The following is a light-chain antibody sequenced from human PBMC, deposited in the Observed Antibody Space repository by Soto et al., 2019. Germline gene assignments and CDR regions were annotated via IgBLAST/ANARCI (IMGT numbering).Light chain of an antibody. CDR1: NSDIGDWNY. CDR2: EVN. V-gene: IGLV2-14*01. Sequence: QSALTQPASVSGSLGQSITMSCTGANSDIGDWNYVSWYQQYPGKAPKVRIYEVNDRPSGVSYRFSGSKSGNTASLTISGLQAEDEADYYCSSFSSGTTLFVFGGGTKVTVL. CDR3: SSFSSGTTLFV. J-gene: IGLJ1*01.